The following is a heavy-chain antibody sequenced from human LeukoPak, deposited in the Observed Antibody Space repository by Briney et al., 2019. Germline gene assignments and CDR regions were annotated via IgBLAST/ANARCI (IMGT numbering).Heavy chain of an antibody. Sequence: GGSLRLSCTASGFTFGDYVMSWFRQAPGKGLEWVGFIRSKACGGTTEYAASVKGRFIISRDDSKSIAYLQMYSLKSEDTAVYYCTRGSDTIFGVSRDGFDYWGQGTLVTVSS. CDR3: TRGSDTIFGVSRDGFDY. J-gene: IGHJ4*02. CDR2: IRSKACGGTT. V-gene: IGHV3-49*03. CDR1: GFTFGDYV. D-gene: IGHD3-3*01.